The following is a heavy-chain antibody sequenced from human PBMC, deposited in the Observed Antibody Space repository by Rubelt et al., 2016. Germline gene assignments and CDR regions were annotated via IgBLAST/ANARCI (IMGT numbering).Heavy chain of an antibody. V-gene: IGHV3-74*02. J-gene: IGHJ6*02. CDR3: ARSSSAYYYYYYGMDV. CDR1: GFTFSSYW. D-gene: IGHD6-6*01. Sequence: VQLVESGGGVVQPGRSLRLPCAASGFTFSSYWMHWVRQAPGKGLVWVSRINSDGSSTSYADSVKGRFTIARDNAKNTLYLQMSSLRAEDTAVYYCARSSSAYYYYYYGMDVWGQGTTVTVSS. CDR2: INSDGSST.